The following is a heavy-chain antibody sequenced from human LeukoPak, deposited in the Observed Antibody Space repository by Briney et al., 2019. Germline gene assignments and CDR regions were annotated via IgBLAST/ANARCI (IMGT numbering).Heavy chain of an antibody. CDR3: ARGDSYVQIDY. CDR1: GGSISSRSYY. V-gene: IGHV4-39*01. J-gene: IGHJ4*02. D-gene: IGHD2-21*02. Sequence: SETLSLTCTVSGGSISSRSYYWGWIRQPPGKGLEWIGSMYYSGSTNYSPSLKSRVTISVDTSKNQYYLKLSSVTAADTAVYYCARGDSYVQIDYWGQGTLVTVSS. CDR2: MYYSGST.